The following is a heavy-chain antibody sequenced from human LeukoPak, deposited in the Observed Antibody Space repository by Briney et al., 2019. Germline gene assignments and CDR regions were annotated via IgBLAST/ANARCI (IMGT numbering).Heavy chain of an antibody. CDR2: ISCDGSNK. D-gene: IGHD3-22*01. CDR1: GFTFSSYA. J-gene: IGHJ4*02. CDR3: ARDQTGGSGYLTSFDY. Sequence: GGSLRLSCAASGFTFSSYAMHWVRQAPGKGLEWVAVISCDGSNKYYADSVKGRFTISRDNSKNTLYLQMNSLRAEDTAVYYCARDQTGGSGYLTSFDYWGQGTLVTVSS. V-gene: IGHV3-30-3*01.